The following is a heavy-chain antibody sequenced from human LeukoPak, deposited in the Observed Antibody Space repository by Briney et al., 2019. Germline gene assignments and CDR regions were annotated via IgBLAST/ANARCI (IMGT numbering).Heavy chain of an antibody. V-gene: IGHV4-4*09. CDR2: IYTSGSI. J-gene: IGHJ6*03. CDR1: GGFICSYY. CDR3: AGQRGSPTWDYYYMDV. D-gene: IGHD3-10*01. Sequence: SETLSLTCTVSGGFICSYYWSWIRQPPGKGLEWIGYIYTSGSINYNPSLKSRVTISVDTSKNQFSLKLSSVTAADTAVYYCAGQRGSPTWDYYYMDVWGKGTTVTVPS.